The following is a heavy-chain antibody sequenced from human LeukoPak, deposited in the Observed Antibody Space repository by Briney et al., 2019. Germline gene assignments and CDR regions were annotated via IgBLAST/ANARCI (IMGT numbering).Heavy chain of an antibody. CDR2: ISGSSSII. CDR1: GFTFSSYS. V-gene: IGHV3-48*04. CDR3: ARDGAYDTSGYALAPDY. J-gene: IGHJ4*02. Sequence: GGSLRLSCAASGFTFSSYSMNWVRQARGKGLEWVSYISGSSSIIDYADSVKGRFTISRDNAKSSLYLQMNSLRAEDTAVYYCARDGAYDTSGYALAPDYWGQGTLVTVSS. D-gene: IGHD3-22*01.